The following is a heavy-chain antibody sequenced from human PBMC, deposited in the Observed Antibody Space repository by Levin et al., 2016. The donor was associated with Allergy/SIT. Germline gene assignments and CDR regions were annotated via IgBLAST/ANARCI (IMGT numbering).Heavy chain of an antibody. CDR3: AKDLRLAYGDYNHHYYGMDV. V-gene: IGHV3-30*18. J-gene: IGHJ6*02. CDR2: ISYDGSNK. Sequence: GESLKISCAASGFTFTSYGMHWVRQAPGKGLEWVALISYDGSNKYYADSVKGRFTISRDNSKNTLYLQMNSLRAEDTAVYYCAKDLRLAYGDYNHHYYGMDVWGQGTTVTVSS. CDR1: GFTFTSYG. D-gene: IGHD4-17*01.